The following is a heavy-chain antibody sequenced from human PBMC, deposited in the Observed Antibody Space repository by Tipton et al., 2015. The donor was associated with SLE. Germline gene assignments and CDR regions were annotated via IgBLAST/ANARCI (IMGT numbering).Heavy chain of an antibody. D-gene: IGHD6-13*01. V-gene: IGHV4-38-2*01. CDR1: GYSINTDSY. CDR3: ARQLARGLWTFDI. CDR2: IYHSGTT. Sequence: TLSLTCAVSGYSINTDSYWGWSRQPPGKGLGWIGCIYHSGTTYYNPSLKTRVTKSVDTSKNQFFLRLSSVTAADTAVYYCARQLARGLWTFDIWGQGTMVTVSS. J-gene: IGHJ3*02.